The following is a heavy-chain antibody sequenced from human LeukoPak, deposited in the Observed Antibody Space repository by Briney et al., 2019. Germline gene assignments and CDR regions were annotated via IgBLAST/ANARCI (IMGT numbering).Heavy chain of an antibody. CDR3: AKSYDSGWHVSDY. Sequence: GGSLRLSCVASGFTFSSYPMHWVRQAPGKGLEWVAVISYDGSNKYYADSVKGRFTISRDNSKNTLYLQMNSLRAEDTAVYYCAKSYDSGWHVSDYWGQGTLVTVSS. J-gene: IGHJ4*02. V-gene: IGHV3-30*18. D-gene: IGHD6-19*01. CDR2: ISYDGSNK. CDR1: GFTFSSYP.